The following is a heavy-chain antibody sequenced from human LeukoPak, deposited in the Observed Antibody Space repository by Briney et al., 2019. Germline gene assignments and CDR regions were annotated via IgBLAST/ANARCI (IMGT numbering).Heavy chain of an antibody. Sequence: PSETLSLTCAVYGGSFSGYYWSWIRQPPGKGLEWIGYIYYSGSTNYNPSLKSRVTISVDTSKNQFSLKLSSVTAADTAVYYCARAVGGYNFGYYFDYWGQGTLVTVSS. V-gene: IGHV4-59*01. CDR2: IYYSGST. J-gene: IGHJ4*02. CDR1: GGSFSGYY. CDR3: ARAVGGYNFGYYFDY. D-gene: IGHD5-24*01.